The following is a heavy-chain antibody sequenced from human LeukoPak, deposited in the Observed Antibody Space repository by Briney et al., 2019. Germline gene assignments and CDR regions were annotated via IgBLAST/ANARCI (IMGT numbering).Heavy chain of an antibody. V-gene: IGHV3-30-3*01. CDR2: ISYDGSNK. J-gene: IGHJ4*02. CDR3: VRDTSRYSGSYSGTI. Sequence: GRSLRLSCAASGFTFSNYAMHWVRQAPGKGLEWVAVISYDGSNKYYADSVKGRFTISRDNSKNTLYAQMNSLRAEDTAVYYCVRDTSRYSGSYSGTIWGQGTLVTVSS. D-gene: IGHD1-26*01. CDR1: GFTFSNYA.